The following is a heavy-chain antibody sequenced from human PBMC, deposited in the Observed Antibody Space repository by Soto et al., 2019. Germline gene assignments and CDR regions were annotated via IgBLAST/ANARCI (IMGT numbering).Heavy chain of an antibody. CDR2: FYGGGAT. CDR3: ARVSGGGATQNFDY. Sequence: EVQLVETGGGLIQPGGSLRLSCAASGFIVSSSYMSWVRQAPGKGLECVSIFYGGGATYYADSVKGRFTISRDDSKNTLYLQMNSLRAEDTAVYYCARVSGGGATQNFDYWGQGTLVTVSS. D-gene: IGHD1-26*01. V-gene: IGHV3-53*02. CDR1: GFIVSSSY. J-gene: IGHJ4*02.